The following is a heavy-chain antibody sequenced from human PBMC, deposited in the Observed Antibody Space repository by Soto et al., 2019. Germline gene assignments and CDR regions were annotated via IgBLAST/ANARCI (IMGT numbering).Heavy chain of an antibody. Sequence: QVQLQRWGAGLLRPSETLSLTCAVYGGSFRGYYWTWLRQSPGRGLEWVGEINHSGSRNSNPSLKSSLTIEVDTSRTQFSMNLSSGTAAVAAVDYCSRGRGFLSRNALDLWVQGTRVIVS. CDR2: INHSGSR. CDR3: SRGRGFLSRNALDL. CDR1: GGSFRGYY. J-gene: IGHJ6*01. D-gene: IGHD2-8*01. V-gene: IGHV4-34*01.